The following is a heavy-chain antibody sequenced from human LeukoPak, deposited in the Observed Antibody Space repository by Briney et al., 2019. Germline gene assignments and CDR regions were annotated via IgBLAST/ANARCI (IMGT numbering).Heavy chain of an antibody. Sequence: AASVTVSCKTSGYTFTSYDINWVRQATGQGLEWMGWMNPNSGNTGYAQKFQGRVTMTRNTSISTAYMELSSLSSEDTAVYYCAREVPADSTGYYYYYYYYMDVWGKGTTVTISS. CDR3: AREVPADSTGYYYYYYYYMDV. CDR2: MNPNSGNT. J-gene: IGHJ6*03. CDR1: GYTFTSYD. V-gene: IGHV1-8*01. D-gene: IGHD3-22*01.